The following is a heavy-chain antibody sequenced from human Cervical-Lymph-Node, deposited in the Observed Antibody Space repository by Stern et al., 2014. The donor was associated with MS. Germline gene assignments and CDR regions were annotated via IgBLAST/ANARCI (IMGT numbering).Heavy chain of an antibody. V-gene: IGHV3-11*01. CDR1: GFTFSDYY. CDR3: VRGSGYGGRRY. CDR2: ISNDGDTI. Sequence: MQLVESGGGLVKPGGSLRLSCAASGFTFSDYYMSWIRQAPGKGLEWVSYISNDGDTIYYVESVKGRFTISRDNAKNSVHLQMNSLRAEDTAVYYCVRGSGYGGRRYWGQGTLVTVSS. D-gene: IGHD4-23*01. J-gene: IGHJ4*02.